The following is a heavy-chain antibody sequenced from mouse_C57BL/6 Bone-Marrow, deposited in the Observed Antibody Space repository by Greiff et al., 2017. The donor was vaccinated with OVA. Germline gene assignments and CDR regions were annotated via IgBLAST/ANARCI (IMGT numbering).Heavy chain of an antibody. CDR3: AREGYYQTWFAY. Sequence: QVQLQQPGAELVKPGASVKLSCKASGYTFTSYWMHWVKQRPGQGLEWIGMIHPNSGSTNYNEKFKSKATLTVDKSSSTAYMQLSSLTTEISAVYYSAREGYYQTWFAYWGQGTLVTVSA. CDR2: IHPNSGST. J-gene: IGHJ3*01. D-gene: IGHD2-3*01. V-gene: IGHV1-64*01. CDR1: GYTFTSYW.